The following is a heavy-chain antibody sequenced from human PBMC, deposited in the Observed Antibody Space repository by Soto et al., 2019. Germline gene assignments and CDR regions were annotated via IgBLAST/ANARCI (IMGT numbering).Heavy chain of an antibody. V-gene: IGHV1-24*01. CDR1: GHTLTELS. D-gene: IGHD1-1*01. J-gene: IGHJ4*02. CDR2: FDPEDGET. Sequence: QVQLLQSGAEVKKPGASVKVSCEVSGHTLTELSMHWVRQAPGRGLEGMGGFDPEDGETIFAQKFQGRVTMTEDTSTDTTYIELTSLRSEDTAVYYCAAGGTRWLHSPVDYGGQGTLVTISS. CDR3: AAGGTRWLHSPVDY.